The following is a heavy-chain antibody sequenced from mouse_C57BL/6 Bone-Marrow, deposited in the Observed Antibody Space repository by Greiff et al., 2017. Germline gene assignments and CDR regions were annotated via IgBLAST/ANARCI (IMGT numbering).Heavy chain of an antibody. CDR1: GFTFSDYG. D-gene: IGHD2-3*01. CDR2: ISSGSSTI. V-gene: IGHV5-17*01. CDR3: SIRYDSYFDY. J-gene: IGHJ2*01. Sequence: VMLVESGGGLVKPGGSLKLSCAASGFTFSDYGMHWVRQAPEKGLEWVAYISSGSSTISYADTVKGRFTISRDNAKNTLFLQMTSLRSDDTAMYYCSIRYDSYFDYRGQGTTLTVSS.